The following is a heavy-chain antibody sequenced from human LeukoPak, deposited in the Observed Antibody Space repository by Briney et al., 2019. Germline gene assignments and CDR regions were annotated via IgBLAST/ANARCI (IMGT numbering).Heavy chain of an antibody. CDR1: GFTFSSYG. CDR3: AKVPPIAARRFDY. D-gene: IGHD6-6*01. Sequence: PGGSLRLSCAASGFTFSSYGMHWVRQAPGKGLEWVAFIRYDGSNKYYADSVKGRFTIPRDNSKNTLYLQMNSLRAEDTAVYYCAKVPPIAARRFDYWGQGTLVTVSS. CDR2: IRYDGSNK. J-gene: IGHJ4*02. V-gene: IGHV3-30*02.